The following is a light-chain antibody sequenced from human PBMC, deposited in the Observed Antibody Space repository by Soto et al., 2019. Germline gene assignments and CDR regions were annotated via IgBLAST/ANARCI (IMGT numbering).Light chain of an antibody. CDR2: DAS. J-gene: IGKJ2*01. V-gene: IGKV3-11*01. CDR1: QSVSSS. Sequence: EIVLTQSPATLSLSPGDRAALSCRASQSVSSSLAWYQLTPGQAPRLLIYDASNRATGIPARFSGSGSGTDFSLSISSVEPEDFAVYFCQHRTNWPRTFGQGTKLEIK. CDR3: QHRTNWPRT.